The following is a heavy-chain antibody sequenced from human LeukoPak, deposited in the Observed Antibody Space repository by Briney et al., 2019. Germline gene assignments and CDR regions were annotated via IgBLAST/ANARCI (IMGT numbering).Heavy chain of an antibody. D-gene: IGHD1-14*01. V-gene: IGHV1-69*13. Sequence: SVKVSCKASGGTFSNYAISWVRQAPGQGLEWMGGIIPIFGTANYAQKFQGRVTITADESTSTVYMELSSLRSEDTAIYYCAKTTSAAYYYYYMDVWGRGTTVTISS. CDR2: IIPIFGTA. CDR1: GGTFSNYA. CDR3: AKTTSAAYYYYYMDV. J-gene: IGHJ6*03.